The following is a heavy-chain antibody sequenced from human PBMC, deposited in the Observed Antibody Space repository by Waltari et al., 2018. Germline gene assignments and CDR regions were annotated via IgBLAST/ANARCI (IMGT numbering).Heavy chain of an antibody. D-gene: IGHD2-21*01. CDR1: GYTFTSYA. V-gene: IGHV1-69*01. CDR3: ARDRHFSDGGAYYESGL. CDR2: IKPVLGTT. Sequence: QVQLVQSGSELKKPGASVKVSCKASGYTFTSYAMNWVRQAPGQGLEWVGGIKPVLGTTSYEQKFQDRVTLIADDSSSTVYMELSSLKSDDTAVYYCARDRHFSDGGAYYESGLWGRGTLVTVSS. J-gene: IGHJ2*01.